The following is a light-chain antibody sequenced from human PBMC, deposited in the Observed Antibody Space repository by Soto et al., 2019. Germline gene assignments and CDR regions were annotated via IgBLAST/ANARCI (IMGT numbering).Light chain of an antibody. V-gene: IGKV3-20*01. CDR2: GAS. Sequence: EMGLTQSPGTLSLSPGERATLSCRASQSVSSSYLTWDQQKPGQAPRLLIYGASSRATGIPDRFSGSGSGTDFTLTISILAPEDFDVYYCLQYGSKPRLTFGGGTQVEIK. CDR1: QSVSSSY. CDR3: LQYGSKPRLT. J-gene: IGKJ4*01.